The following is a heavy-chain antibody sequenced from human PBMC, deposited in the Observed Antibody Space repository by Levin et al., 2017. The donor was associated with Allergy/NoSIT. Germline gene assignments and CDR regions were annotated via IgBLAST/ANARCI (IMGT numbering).Heavy chain of an antibody. D-gene: IGHD2-15*01. J-gene: IGHJ4*02. CDR3: ARTRGYCSGGSCEFDY. Sequence: SQTLSLTCTVSGYSINSNNWWGWIRQPPGKGLERIGYIYYSGRAYYNPSLKSRVTMSVDTSRNQFSLKLSSVTAVDTAVYYCARTRGYCSGGSCEFDYWGQGTQVTVSS. CDR1: GYSINSNNW. CDR2: IYYSGRA. V-gene: IGHV4-28*01.